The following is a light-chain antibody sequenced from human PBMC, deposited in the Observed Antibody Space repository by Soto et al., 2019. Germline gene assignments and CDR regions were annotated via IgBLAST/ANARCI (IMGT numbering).Light chain of an antibody. J-gene: IGKJ3*01. CDR2: AAS. CDR3: QQSYSTPLT. V-gene: IGKV1-39*01. CDR1: QSISFY. Sequence: DIQMTQSPSSLSASVGDRVSITCRASQSISFYLNWYQQKPGKAPNLLIYAASNLQSGVPSRFSGSGSGTEFTLTISSLQPEDFATYYCQQSYSTPLTFGPGTKVDIK.